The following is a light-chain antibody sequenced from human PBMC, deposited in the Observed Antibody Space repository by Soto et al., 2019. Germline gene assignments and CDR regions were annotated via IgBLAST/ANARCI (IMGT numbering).Light chain of an antibody. CDR3: QHYYSTPRT. Sequence: DIVMTQSLDSLAVSLGERATINCKSSQSVFYSSNNKNYLAWYQQKPGQPPKLLFYWASTRESGVPDRFSGSGSGTDFTLTISSLQAEDVAVYYCQHYYSTPRTFGQGTKVEL. CDR2: WAS. J-gene: IGKJ1*01. CDR1: QSVFYSSNNKNY. V-gene: IGKV4-1*01.